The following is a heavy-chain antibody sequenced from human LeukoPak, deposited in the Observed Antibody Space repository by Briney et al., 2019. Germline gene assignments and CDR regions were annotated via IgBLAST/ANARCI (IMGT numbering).Heavy chain of an antibody. CDR1: GGSISSYS. Sequence: SETLSLTCTVSGGSISSYSWSWIRQPPGKGLEWIGYIYYSGSTNYNPSLKSRVTISVDTSKNQFSLKLSSVTAADTAVYYCAGAGYCSGGSCFTFDYWGQGTLVTVSS. CDR2: IYYSGST. D-gene: IGHD2-15*01. V-gene: IGHV4-59*08. J-gene: IGHJ4*02. CDR3: AGAGYCSGGSCFTFDY.